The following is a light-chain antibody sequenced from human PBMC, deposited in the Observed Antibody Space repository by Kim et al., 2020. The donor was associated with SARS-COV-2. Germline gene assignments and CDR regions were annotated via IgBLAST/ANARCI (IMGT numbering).Light chain of an antibody. Sequence: QSALTQPASVSGSPGQSITISCTGTSSDIGGYNYVSWYQQHPGKGPQLMIYAVTERPSGVSSRFSGSKSGNTASLTNSGLQAEDEADYYCISFTNDATWVFGGGTKLTVL. CDR1: SSDIGGYNY. CDR3: ISFTNDATWV. V-gene: IGLV2-14*03. J-gene: IGLJ3*02. CDR2: AVT.